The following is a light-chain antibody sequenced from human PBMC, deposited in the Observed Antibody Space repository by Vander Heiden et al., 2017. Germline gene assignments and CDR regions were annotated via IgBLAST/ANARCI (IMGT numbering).Light chain of an antibody. J-gene: IGLJ3*02. CDR2: GDS. Sequence: SYVLTQPPSVSVAPGQTARITCGGNNIGSKSVHWYQQKPGQAPVLVVYGDSDRPSGIPERFSGSNSGNTATLTISRVEAGDEADYYCQVWDRSSDHAVFGGGTELTVL. CDR1: NIGSKS. V-gene: IGLV3-21*02. CDR3: QVWDRSSDHAV.